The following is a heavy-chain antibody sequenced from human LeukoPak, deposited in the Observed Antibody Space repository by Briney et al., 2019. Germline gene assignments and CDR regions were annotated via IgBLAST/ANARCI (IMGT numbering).Heavy chain of an antibody. Sequence: GGSLRLSCAVSGFTFTNFAMMWVRQAPGKGLQWVASITGDGATYYADSVRGRFMLSRDTSKNTLYLQMNSLTPEDTALYYCAKGAAAGLVDWLDPWGQGTLVTVSS. CDR3: AKGAAAGLVDWLDP. J-gene: IGHJ5*02. CDR1: GFTFTNFA. V-gene: IGHV3-23*01. D-gene: IGHD6-25*01. CDR2: ITGDGAT.